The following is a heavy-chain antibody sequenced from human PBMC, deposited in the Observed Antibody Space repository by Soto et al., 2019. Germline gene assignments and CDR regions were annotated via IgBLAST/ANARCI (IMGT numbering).Heavy chain of an antibody. D-gene: IGHD3-3*01. Sequence: QVQLVESGGGVVQPGRSLRLSCAASGFTFSSYGMHWVRQAPGKGLEWVAVISYDGSNKYYADSVKGRFTISRDNSKNTLYLQMNSLRAEDTAVYYCAKDSGSGYYTTIFDRLGLVYWGQGTLVTVSS. V-gene: IGHV3-30*18. CDR1: GFTFSSYG. CDR2: ISYDGSNK. J-gene: IGHJ4*02. CDR3: AKDSGSGYYTTIFDRLGLVY.